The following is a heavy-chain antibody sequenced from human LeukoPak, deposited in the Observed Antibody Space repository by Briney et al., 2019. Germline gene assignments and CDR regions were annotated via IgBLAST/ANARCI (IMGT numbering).Heavy chain of an antibody. D-gene: IGHD5-18*01. Sequence: SETLSLTCAVYGGSFSGYYWSWIRQPPGKGLEWIGEINHSGSTNYNPSLKSRVTISVDTSKNQFSLKLSSVTAADTAVYYCARGQTFRFGYSYGYWGQGTLVTVSS. J-gene: IGHJ4*02. V-gene: IGHV4-34*01. CDR1: GGSFSGYY. CDR3: ARGQTFRFGYSYGY. CDR2: INHSGST.